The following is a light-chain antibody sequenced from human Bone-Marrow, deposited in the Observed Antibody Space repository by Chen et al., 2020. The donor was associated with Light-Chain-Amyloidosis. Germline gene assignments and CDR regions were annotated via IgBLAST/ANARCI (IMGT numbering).Light chain of an antibody. V-gene: IGKV1-5*03. J-gene: IGKJ1*01. CDR2: KAS. Sequence: DIPMTQSPSTLSASVGDRVTITCRASQSISSWLAWYQQKPGKAPKLLSYKASSLESGVPSRFSGSGSGTEFTLTISSLQPDDFATYYCQQYNSYPGTFGQGTKVEIK. CDR3: QQYNSYPGT. CDR1: QSISSW.